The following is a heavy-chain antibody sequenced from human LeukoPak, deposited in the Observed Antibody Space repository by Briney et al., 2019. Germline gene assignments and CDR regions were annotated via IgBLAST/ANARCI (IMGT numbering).Heavy chain of an antibody. Sequence: GGSLRLSCAASGFPLSSYWMRWVRQAPGEGLEWVANIKQDGIEKYYVDSVKGRFTNSRDNAKNSLYLQMNSQRAEDTAVHFCARGQTTVTNWGQGPLVTVSS. D-gene: IGHD4-17*01. V-gene: IGHV3-7*03. J-gene: IGHJ4*02. CDR3: ARGQTTVTN. CDR2: IKQDGIEK. CDR1: GFPLSSYW.